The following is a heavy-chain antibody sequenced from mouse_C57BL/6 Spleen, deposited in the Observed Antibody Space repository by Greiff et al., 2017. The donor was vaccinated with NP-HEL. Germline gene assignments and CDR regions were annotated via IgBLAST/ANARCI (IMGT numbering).Heavy chain of an antibody. CDR1: GYTFTSYW. Sequence: QVQLKQPGTELVKPGASVKLSCKASGYTFTSYWMHWVKQRPGQGLEWIGNINPSNGGTNYNEKFKSKATLTVDKSSSTAYMQLSSLTSEDSAVYYCARERSFYDYSGGGFDHWGQGTTLTVSS. D-gene: IGHD2-4*01. V-gene: IGHV1-53*01. CDR2: INPSNGGT. CDR3: ARERSFYDYSGGGFDH. J-gene: IGHJ2*01.